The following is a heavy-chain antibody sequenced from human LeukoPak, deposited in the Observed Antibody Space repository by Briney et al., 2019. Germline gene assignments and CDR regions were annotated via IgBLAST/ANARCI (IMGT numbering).Heavy chain of an antibody. CDR1: GGSISSSNW. D-gene: IGHD2-15*01. Sequence: PSETLSLTCAVSGGSISSSNWWSWVRQPPGKGLEWIGEIYHSRSTNYNPSLKSRVTISVDKSKNQFSLKLSSVTAADTAVYYCASRIVVVVAASAINYWGQGTLVTVSS. J-gene: IGHJ4*02. CDR2: IYHSRST. CDR3: ASRIVVVVAASAINY. V-gene: IGHV4-4*02.